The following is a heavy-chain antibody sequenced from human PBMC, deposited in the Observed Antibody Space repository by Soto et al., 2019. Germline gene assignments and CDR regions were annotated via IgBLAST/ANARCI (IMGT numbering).Heavy chain of an antibody. CDR1: GGSINTFY. Sequence: QVRLQESGPGLLKPSETLSLTCTVSGGSINTFYWSWVRQPAGKGLEWIGRIFSSGSTSFNPSLESRVAMSVDESKNHYSLTLTSVTAADMAVYYCAREGSYSAYNFAHGIQLWSFDFWGQGALVPVSS. D-gene: IGHD5-12*01. CDR3: AREGSYSAYNFAHGIQLWSFDF. J-gene: IGHJ4*02. CDR2: IFSSGST. V-gene: IGHV4-4*07.